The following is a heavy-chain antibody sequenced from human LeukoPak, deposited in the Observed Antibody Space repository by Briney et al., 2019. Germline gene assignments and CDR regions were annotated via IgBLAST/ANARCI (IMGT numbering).Heavy chain of an antibody. CDR2: IYGDGST. D-gene: IGHD1-14*01. Sequence: RSGGSLRLSCAASELTVSSNCMTWVRQAPGKGLEWVSFIYGDGSTYYADSVRGRFTISRDNSKNTLFLQMNSLRAEDTAVYYCARRAGIYSHPYDYWGQGTLVTVSS. CDR3: ARRAGIYSHPYDY. J-gene: IGHJ4*02. CDR1: ELTVSSNC. V-gene: IGHV3-53*01.